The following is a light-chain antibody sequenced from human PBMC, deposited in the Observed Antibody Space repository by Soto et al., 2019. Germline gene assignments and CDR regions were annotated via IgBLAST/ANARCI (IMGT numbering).Light chain of an antibody. V-gene: IGLV1-40*01. CDR3: QSYDSSLSVWV. CDR1: SSNIGARYD. CDR2: GNK. Sequence: QSVLTQPPSVSGAPGQRVTISCTGSSSNIGARYDVHWYQQLPMTAPKLLIYGNKDRPSGVSDRFSGSKSGTSASLAITGLQAEDEAHYYCQSYDSSLSVWVFGGGTKLTVL. J-gene: IGLJ3*02.